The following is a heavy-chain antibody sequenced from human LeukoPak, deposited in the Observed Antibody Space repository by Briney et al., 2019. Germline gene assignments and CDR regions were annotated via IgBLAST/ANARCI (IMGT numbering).Heavy chain of an antibody. Sequence: GGSLRLSCAASGFSFDKAWMSWVREAPGEALEGVGRIKGTPYGAPTDYAAHVKGRVSISRDDSTTTLYLQMNSLKIEDSGVYYCAGYSYGMGHFDSWGQGTLVTVSS. CDR1: GFSFDKAW. J-gene: IGHJ4*02. V-gene: IGHV3-15*01. CDR2: IKGTPYGAPT. D-gene: IGHD5-18*01. CDR3: AGYSYGMGHFDS.